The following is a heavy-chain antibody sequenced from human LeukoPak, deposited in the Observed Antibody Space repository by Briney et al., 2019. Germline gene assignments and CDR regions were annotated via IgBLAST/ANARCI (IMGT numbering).Heavy chain of an antibody. Sequence: ASVKVSCKASGYTFTSYGISWVRQAPGQGLEWMGWISAYNGNTNYAQKLQGRVTMTTDTSTSTAYMELRSLRSDDTAVYYCARDWGITMVRGVSCYMDVWGKGTTVTVSS. V-gene: IGHV1-18*01. CDR2: ISAYNGNT. D-gene: IGHD3-10*01. CDR3: ARDWGITMVRGVSCYMDV. J-gene: IGHJ6*03. CDR1: GYTFTSYG.